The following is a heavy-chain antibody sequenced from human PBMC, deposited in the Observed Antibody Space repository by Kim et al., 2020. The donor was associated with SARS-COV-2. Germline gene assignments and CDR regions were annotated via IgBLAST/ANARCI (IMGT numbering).Heavy chain of an antibody. V-gene: IGHV3-23*01. J-gene: IGHJ4*02. D-gene: IGHD1-26*01. Sequence: DSVKGRFTISRDNSDTTLFLHMSRLRAEDTAVYYCAKGRGDMGATGAFDYWGQGTLVTVSS. CDR3: AKGRGDMGATGAFDY.